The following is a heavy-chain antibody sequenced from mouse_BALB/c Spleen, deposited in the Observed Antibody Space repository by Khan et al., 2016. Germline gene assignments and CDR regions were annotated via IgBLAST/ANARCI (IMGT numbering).Heavy chain of an antibody. CDR2: ISYSGTT. J-gene: IGHJ4*01. CDR3: GRWLDAMDY. CDR1: GYSITSDYA. Sequence: EVQLQESGPGLVKPSQSLSLTCTVTGYSITSDYAWNWIRQFPGNKLEWMGYISYSGTTTYNPSLKSRISITRDQSKNQFFLQLNSVTTEDTATYCCGRWLDAMDYWGQGSSVTVSA. V-gene: IGHV3-2*02. D-gene: IGHD2-2*01.